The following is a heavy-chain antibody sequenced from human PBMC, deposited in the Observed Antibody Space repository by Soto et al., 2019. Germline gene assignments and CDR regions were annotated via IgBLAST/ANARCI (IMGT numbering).Heavy chain of an antibody. J-gene: IGHJ6*02. V-gene: IGHV1-3*01. D-gene: IGHD3-10*01. CDR3: AAPYGSGSYPYYYGMDV. CDR2: INAGNGNT. CDR1: GYTFTSYA. Sequence: ASVKVSCKASGYTFTSYAMHWVRQAPGQSLEWMGWINAGNGNTKYSQKFQGRVTTTRDTSASTAYMELSSLRSEDTAVYYCAAPYGSGSYPYYYGMDVWGQGTTVTVSS.